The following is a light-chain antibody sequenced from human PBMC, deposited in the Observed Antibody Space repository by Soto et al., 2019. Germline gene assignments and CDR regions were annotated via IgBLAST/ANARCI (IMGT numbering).Light chain of an antibody. V-gene: IGKV4-1*01. CDR1: QNLFYNSINKNQ. Sequence: DIVLTQSPDSLAVSLGERVTINCKSSQNLFYNSINKNQLAWYQQKPGQPPNVLFYWASTRYSGVPDRFSASGSGTDFTLTISSLLAEDVAVYFCHQYYSTPYTFGQGTKLEVK. CDR3: HQYYSTPYT. CDR2: WAS. J-gene: IGKJ2*01.